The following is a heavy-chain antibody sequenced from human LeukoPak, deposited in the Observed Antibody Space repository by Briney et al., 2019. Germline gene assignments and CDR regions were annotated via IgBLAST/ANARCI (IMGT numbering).Heavy chain of an antibody. CDR2: ISAYNGNT. D-gene: IGHD3-22*01. CDR1: GGTFSSYA. J-gene: IGHJ4*02. Sequence: ASVKVSCKASGGTFSSYAISWVRQAPGQGLEWMGWISAYNGNTNYAQKLQGRVTMTTDTPTSTAYMELRSLRSDDTAVYYCARVDYYDSSGYYYNRGIVDYWGQGTLVTVSS. V-gene: IGHV1-18*01. CDR3: ARVDYYDSSGYYYNRGIVDY.